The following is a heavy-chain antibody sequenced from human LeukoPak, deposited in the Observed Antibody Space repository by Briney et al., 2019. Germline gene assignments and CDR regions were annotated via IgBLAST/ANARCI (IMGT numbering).Heavy chain of an antibody. J-gene: IGHJ3*02. CDR1: GGSITGYY. CDR3: ARQPAGTAASDI. Sequence: MSSETLSLTCTVSGGSITGYYWSWIRQPPGKGLEWIAYVRDNGESNYNPSLKSRVTISVDTRNNQISLRLNFVTAADTAIYYCARQPAGTAASDIWGLGTTVTVSS. D-gene: IGHD1-14*01. CDR2: VRDNGES. V-gene: IGHV4-59*08.